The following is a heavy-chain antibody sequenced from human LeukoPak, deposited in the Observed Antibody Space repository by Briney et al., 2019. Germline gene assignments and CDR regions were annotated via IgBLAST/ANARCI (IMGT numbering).Heavy chain of an antibody. Sequence: GGSLRLSCAASGFTFSSYAMSWVRQAPGKGLEWVPAISGSGGSTYYADSVKGRFTISRDNSKNTLYLQMNSLRAEDTAVYYCAKVHRRDGYIPRDYWGQGTLVTVSS. CDR1: GFTFSSYA. CDR3: AKVHRRDGYIPRDY. D-gene: IGHD5-24*01. CDR2: ISGSGGST. V-gene: IGHV3-23*01. J-gene: IGHJ4*02.